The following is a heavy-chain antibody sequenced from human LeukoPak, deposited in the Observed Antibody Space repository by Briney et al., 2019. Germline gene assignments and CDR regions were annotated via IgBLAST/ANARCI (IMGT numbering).Heavy chain of an antibody. J-gene: IGHJ4*02. CDR1: GFAFSGYA. D-gene: IGHD5-18*01. V-gene: IGHV3-23*01. CDR2: ISGSGGST. CDR3: ARPLRGYSYGYY. Sequence: GGSLRLSCAASGFAFSGYAMSWVRQAPGKGLEWVSAISGSGGSTYYADSVKGRFTISRENSKNTLYLQMNSLRAEDTAVYYCARPLRGYSYGYYWGQGTLVTVSS.